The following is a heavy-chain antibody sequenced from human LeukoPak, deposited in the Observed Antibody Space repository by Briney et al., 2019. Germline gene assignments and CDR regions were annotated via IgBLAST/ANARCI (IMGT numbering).Heavy chain of an antibody. J-gene: IGHJ6*03. CDR2: IRYSGRVI. V-gene: IGHV3-48*01. D-gene: IGHD3-10*01. CDR3: ARDDSGYYYYMDF. CDR1: GFTFATFC. Sequence: GGSLRLSCPASGFTFATFCMHWVRRAPGQGLEWLSSIRYSGRVIYYADSVKGRFTISRDNDENSLYLQMSSLRAEDTAVYYCARDDSGYYYYMDFWGEGTTVTVSS.